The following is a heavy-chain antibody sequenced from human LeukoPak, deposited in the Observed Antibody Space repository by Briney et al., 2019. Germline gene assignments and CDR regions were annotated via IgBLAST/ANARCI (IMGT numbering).Heavy chain of an antibody. J-gene: IGHJ4*02. CDR1: GGSFSGYY. D-gene: IGHD2-8*01. Sequence: SETLSLTCAVYGGSFSGYYWSWIRQPPGKGLEWIGEINHSGSTNYNPSLKSRVTISVDTSKNQFSLKLSSVTAADTAVYYCASNVLMVYALGYWGQGTLVTVSS. V-gene: IGHV4-34*01. CDR3: ASNVLMVYALGY. CDR2: INHSGST.